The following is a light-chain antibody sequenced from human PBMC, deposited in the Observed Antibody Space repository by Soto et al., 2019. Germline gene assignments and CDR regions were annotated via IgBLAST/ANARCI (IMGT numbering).Light chain of an antibody. V-gene: IGKV3-20*01. Sequence: IVLTQSXGTLSFLRREXXXXXSXTIQSVISTSLAWYQQRXGQAPRLLIYGASXRATGIPDRFSGSGSGTDFTLTINRLEPEDFAMYYCQQYGSSPLTFGGGTKVEIK. CDR1: QSVISTS. J-gene: IGKJ4*01. CDR2: GAS. CDR3: QQYGSSPLT.